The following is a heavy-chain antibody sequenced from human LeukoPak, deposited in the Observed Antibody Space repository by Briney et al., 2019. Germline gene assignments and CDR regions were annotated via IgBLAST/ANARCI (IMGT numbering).Heavy chain of an antibody. CDR2: ISSNGGST. D-gene: IGHD7-27*01. CDR3: ARDILTGVKDY. CDR1: GFTFSSYA. J-gene: IGHJ4*02. V-gene: IGHV3-64*01. Sequence: GGSLRLSCAASGFTFSSYAMHWVRQAPGKGLEYVSAISSNGGSTYYANSVKGRFTISRDNSKNTLYLQMGSLRAEDMAVYYCARDILTGVKDYWGQGTLVTVSS.